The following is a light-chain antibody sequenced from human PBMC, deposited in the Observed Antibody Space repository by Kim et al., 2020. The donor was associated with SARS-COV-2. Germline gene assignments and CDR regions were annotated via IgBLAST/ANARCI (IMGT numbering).Light chain of an antibody. J-gene: IGKJ2*01. CDR3: QQSYTVPYT. Sequence: SASVRDRATITCRASQTITDYLNWYQAKPGKAPKLLIFSASRLQTGVTSRFSGSASGTDFTLTISSVLTEDFATYYCQQSYTVPYTFGQGTKLEI. CDR2: SAS. V-gene: IGKV1-39*01. CDR1: QTITDY.